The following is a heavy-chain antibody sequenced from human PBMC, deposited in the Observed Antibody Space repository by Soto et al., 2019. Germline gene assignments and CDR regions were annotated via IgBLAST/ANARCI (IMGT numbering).Heavy chain of an antibody. CDR2: ISTYNENM. V-gene: IGHV1-18*04. Sequence: ASVKVSCKASGSTFTSNGIGWVRQAPGQGLEWMGWISTYNENMDSAPQLQGRLTMTTDTSTTTAYMELTNLKSDDTALYYCAYVGGYSAGDYSFDVWGQGTPVTVSS. CDR3: AYVGGYSAGDYSFDV. D-gene: IGHD5-18*01. CDR1: GSTFTSNG. J-gene: IGHJ4*02.